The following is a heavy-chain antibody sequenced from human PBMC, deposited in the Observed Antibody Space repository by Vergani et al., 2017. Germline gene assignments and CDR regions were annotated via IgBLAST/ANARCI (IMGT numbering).Heavy chain of an antibody. CDR2: ISPGASTV. CDR3: AKIPXIATTRHYYAMDV. J-gene: IGHJ6*02. Sequence: LEESGGGSVKPGGSLILSCAASGFKFSDHYMSWIRQAPGKGLEWVSHISPGASTVSYTDSVTGRFTVSRDNDNNSLTLDMTTLRVEDTAVYYCAKIPXIATTRHYYAMDVWGQGTTVTVSS. D-gene: IGHD5-24*01. CDR1: GFKFSDHY. V-gene: IGHV3-11*04.